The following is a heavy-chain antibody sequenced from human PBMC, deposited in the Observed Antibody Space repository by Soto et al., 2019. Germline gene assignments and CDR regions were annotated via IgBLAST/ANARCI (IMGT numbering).Heavy chain of an antibody. CDR2: ISGSGRST. J-gene: IGHJ4*02. CDR3: ASRNYYESSGYYYWYYFDF. Sequence: EVQLLESGGGFVQPGGSLRLSCAASGFTFSNYAMSWVRQAPGKGLEWVSAISGSGRSTYYADSVKGRFTSSRDNSKNTLYLQMNSLGAEDTAVYYCASRNYYESSGYYYWYYFDFWGQGTLVTVSS. V-gene: IGHV3-23*01. D-gene: IGHD3-22*01. CDR1: GFTFSNYA.